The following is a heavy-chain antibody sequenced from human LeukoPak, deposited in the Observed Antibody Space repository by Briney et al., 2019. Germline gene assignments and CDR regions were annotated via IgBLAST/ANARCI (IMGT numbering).Heavy chain of an antibody. CDR3: ARAPSNAHFDY. Sequence: GGSLRLSCAASGFSVSSNYMSWVRQAPGKGLEWVSLIYSGGSTYYADSVKGRFTISRDNSNNTVCLQMNSLRAEDTAVYYCARAPSNAHFDYWGQGTLVTVSS. D-gene: IGHD3-3*02. CDR1: GFSVSSNY. CDR2: IYSGGST. J-gene: IGHJ4*02. V-gene: IGHV3-66*01.